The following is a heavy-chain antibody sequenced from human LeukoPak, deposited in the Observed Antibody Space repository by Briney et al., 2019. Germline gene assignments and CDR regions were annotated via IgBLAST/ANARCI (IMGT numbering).Heavy chain of an antibody. D-gene: IGHD1-14*01. CDR2: SNHLTSGA. CDR1: GYSFTEYY. J-gene: IGHJ5*02. CDR3: ASHENQAS. V-gene: IGHV1-2*02. Sequence: GASVTVSCKASGYSFTEYYVHWIRQAPGRGLEWIGWSNHLTSGANYTQRFQGRVTMTRDTSLTTAYMQLSGLASDDPAVYYCASHENQASWGQGTLVTVSS.